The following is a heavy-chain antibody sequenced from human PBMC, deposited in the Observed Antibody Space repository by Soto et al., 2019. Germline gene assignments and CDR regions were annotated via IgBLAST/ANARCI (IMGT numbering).Heavy chain of an antibody. J-gene: IGHJ6*02. CDR1: GFSFSSFA. Sequence: EVQLLESGGGFIHPGGSLRLSCAASGFSFSSFAMNWGRQAPGKGLEWVSIISGSADSTFYADSVKGRFTISRDNSKSTLYLQINSLSAEDTAVYYCAKTRGAMIYAISVYGMDVWGQGTTVTVSS. CDR2: ISGSADST. V-gene: IGHV3-23*01. CDR3: AKTRGAMIYAISVYGMDV. D-gene: IGHD2-8*01.